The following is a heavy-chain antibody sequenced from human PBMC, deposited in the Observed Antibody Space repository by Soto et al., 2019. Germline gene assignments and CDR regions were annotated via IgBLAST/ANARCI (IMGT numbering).Heavy chain of an antibody. V-gene: IGHV4-4*02. Sequence: QVQLQESGPGLVRPSGTVSLTCAVSGLSISSGDWWSWVRQPPGKGLEWIGEIHHSGSANYNPSLKSRVTLSVFPSKDLFSLTLISVTAADTAFYYCARDQGSHPGDWGQGTLVSVSS. D-gene: IGHD6-13*01. CDR3: ARDQGSHPGD. CDR2: IHHSGSA. J-gene: IGHJ4*02. CDR1: GLSISSGDW.